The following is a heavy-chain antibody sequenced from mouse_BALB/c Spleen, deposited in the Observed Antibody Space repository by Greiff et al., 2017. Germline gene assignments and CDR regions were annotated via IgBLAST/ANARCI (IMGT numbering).Heavy chain of an antibody. Sequence: QVQLQQSGPELVKPGASVRISCKASGYTFTSYYIHWVKQRPGQGLEWIGWIYPGNVNTKYNEKFKGKATLTADKSSSTAYMQLSSLTSEDSAVYFCARREYYDYEDAMDYWGQGTSVTVSS. CDR2: IYPGNVNT. V-gene: IGHV1S56*01. J-gene: IGHJ4*01. CDR3: ARREYYDYEDAMDY. D-gene: IGHD2-4*01. CDR1: GYTFTSYY.